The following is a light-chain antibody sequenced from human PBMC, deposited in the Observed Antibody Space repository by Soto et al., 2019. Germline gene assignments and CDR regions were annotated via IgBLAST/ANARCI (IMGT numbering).Light chain of an antibody. CDR3: LQDHTAPLT. Sequence: AIQMTQSPSSLSASIGDGVTITCRARQGIRNDLGWYQQKPGKAPKLLIYSESSLQSGVPPRFSGSGSGTDFTLTISSLPPEDFATYFCLQDHTAPLTFGQGTKVDIK. CDR2: SES. V-gene: IGKV1-6*01. J-gene: IGKJ1*01. CDR1: QGIRND.